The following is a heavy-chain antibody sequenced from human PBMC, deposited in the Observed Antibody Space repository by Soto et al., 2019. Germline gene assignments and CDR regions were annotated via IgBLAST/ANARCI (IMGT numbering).Heavy chain of an antibody. D-gene: IGHD6-19*01. V-gene: IGHV4-59*01. CDR3: ARGLSSGWYSYYFDY. Sequence: SSETLSLTCTVSGGSISSYYWSWIRQPPGKGLEWIGYIYYSGSTNYNPSLKSRVTISVDTSKNQFSLKLSSVTAADTAVYYCARGLSSGWYSYYFDYWGQGTLVTVSS. CDR2: IYYSGST. CDR1: GGSISSYY. J-gene: IGHJ4*02.